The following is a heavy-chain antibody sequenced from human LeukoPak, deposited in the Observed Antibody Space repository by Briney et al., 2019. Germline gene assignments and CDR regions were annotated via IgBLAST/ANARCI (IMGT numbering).Heavy chain of an antibody. CDR1: GGSISSGSHY. CDR3: ASSPSSGVEGY. V-gene: IGHV4-61*02. D-gene: IGHD3-3*01. CDR2: VYTSGST. J-gene: IGHJ4*02. Sequence: SETLSLTCTVSGGSISSGSHYWSWIRQPAGKGLEWIGRVYTSGSTNYNPSLKSRVTISVDTSKNQFSLKLSSVTAADTAVYYCASSPSSGVEGYWGQGTLVTVSS.